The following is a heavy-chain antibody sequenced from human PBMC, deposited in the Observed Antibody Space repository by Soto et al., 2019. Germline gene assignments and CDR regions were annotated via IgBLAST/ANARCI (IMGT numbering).Heavy chain of an antibody. CDR3: ERGFPSAAGTYYYYGMDV. CDR2: INPNSGGT. V-gene: IGHV1-2*02. J-gene: IGHJ6*02. D-gene: IGHD6-13*01. CDR1: GYTFTGYY. Sequence: ASVKVSCKASGYTFTGYYMHWVRQAPGQGLEWMGWINPNSGGTNYAQKFQGRVTMTRDTSISTAYMELSRLRSDDTAVYYCERGFPSAAGTYYYYGMDVWGQGTTVTVSS.